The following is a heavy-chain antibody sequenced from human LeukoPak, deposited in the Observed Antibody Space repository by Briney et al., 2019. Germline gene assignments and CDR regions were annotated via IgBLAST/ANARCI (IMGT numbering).Heavy chain of an antibody. J-gene: IGHJ4*02. Sequence: GGSLRLSCSASGFTFSTYWMSWVRQAPGKGLEWVANMRRDGNEIYYLDSVKGRFTISRDNAKNSLYLQMNSLRAEDTAIYYCTRVGYIDEGIDYWGQGTLVTVSS. CDR2: MRRDGNEI. V-gene: IGHV3-7*04. CDR1: GFTFSTYW. CDR3: TRVGYIDEGIDY. D-gene: IGHD5-24*01.